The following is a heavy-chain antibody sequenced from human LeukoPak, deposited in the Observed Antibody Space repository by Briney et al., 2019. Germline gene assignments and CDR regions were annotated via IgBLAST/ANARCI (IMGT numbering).Heavy chain of an antibody. CDR1: GGSISSHY. CDR2: FYYSGST. D-gene: IGHD2-2*01. J-gene: IGHJ3*02. V-gene: IGHV4-59*11. Sequence: SETLSLTCTVSGGSISSHYWSWIRQPPGKGLEWIGYFYYSGSTNYNPSLKSRVTISVDTSKNQFSLKLSSVTAADTAVYYCARLGDIVVVPAAFDIWGQGTMVTVSS. CDR3: ARLGDIVVVPAAFDI.